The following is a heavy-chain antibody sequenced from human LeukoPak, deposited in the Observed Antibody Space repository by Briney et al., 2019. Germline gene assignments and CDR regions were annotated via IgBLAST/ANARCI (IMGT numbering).Heavy chain of an antibody. D-gene: IGHD6-19*01. CDR1: GFTFSIYW. J-gene: IGHJ4*02. Sequence: GGSLRLSCAASGFTFSIYWMRCVREAPGKGLVWVSRIYSEGSSTSYADSVKGRFTISRDNSKNTLYLQMNSLRAEDTAVYYCARDGDSSGWYYIDYWGQGTLVTVSS. CDR2: IYSEGSST. CDR3: ARDGDSSGWYYIDY. V-gene: IGHV3-74*01.